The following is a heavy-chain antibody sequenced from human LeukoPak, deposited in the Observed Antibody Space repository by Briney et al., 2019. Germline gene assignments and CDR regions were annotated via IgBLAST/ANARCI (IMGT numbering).Heavy chain of an antibody. CDR3: ARERVTMRTEDY. D-gene: IGHD3-22*01. CDR2: IYYSGST. CDR1: GGSISRSSYY. J-gene: IGHJ4*02. V-gene: IGHV4-39*07. Sequence: SETLSLTCSVSGGSISRSSYYWAWIRQPPGKGLEWIGSIYYSGSTYYNPSLKSRVTISVDTSKNQFSLKLSSVTAADTAVYYCARERVTMRTEDYWGQGTLVTVSS.